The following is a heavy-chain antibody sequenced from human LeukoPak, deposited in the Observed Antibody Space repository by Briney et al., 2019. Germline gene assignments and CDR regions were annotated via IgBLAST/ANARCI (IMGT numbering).Heavy chain of an antibody. D-gene: IGHD3-10*01. V-gene: IGHV4-39*07. CDR3: ARDLSWRARGARYYFDY. CDR2: IYYSGST. CDR1: GGSISSSTYY. J-gene: IGHJ4*02. Sequence: SETLSLTCTVSGGSISSSTYYWGWIRQPPGKGLECIGSIYYSGSTYYNPSLKSRVTISVDTSKNQFSLKLSSVTAADTAVYYCARDLSWRARGARYYFDYWGQGTLVTVSS.